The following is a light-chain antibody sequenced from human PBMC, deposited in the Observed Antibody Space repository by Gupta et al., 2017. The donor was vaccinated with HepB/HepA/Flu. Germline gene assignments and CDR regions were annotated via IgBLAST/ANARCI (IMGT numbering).Light chain of an antibody. V-gene: IGKV1-39*01. Sequence: QMTQSLSPVCASVGDRVTITCRASQRINSYLNWYQQKPGKAPKLLIYAASSLQSGVPSRFSGSGSGTEFTLTISSLQPEDFATYYCQQNNSTPRTFGQGTKVEIK. CDR1: QRINSY. CDR3: QQNNSTPRT. J-gene: IGKJ1*01. CDR2: AAS.